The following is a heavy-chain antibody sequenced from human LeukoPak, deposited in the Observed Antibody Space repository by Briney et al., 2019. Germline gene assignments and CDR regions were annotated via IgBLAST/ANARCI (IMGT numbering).Heavy chain of an antibody. Sequence: GGSLRLSCAASGFTFSSYAMHWVRQAPGKGLEWVAVISYDGSNKYYADSVKGRFTISRDNYKNPLYLQMNSLRAEDTAVYYCARTDYGGLDYWGQGTLVTVSS. D-gene: IGHD4-23*01. CDR1: GFTFSSYA. CDR3: ARTDYGGLDY. V-gene: IGHV3-30-3*01. J-gene: IGHJ4*02. CDR2: ISYDGSNK.